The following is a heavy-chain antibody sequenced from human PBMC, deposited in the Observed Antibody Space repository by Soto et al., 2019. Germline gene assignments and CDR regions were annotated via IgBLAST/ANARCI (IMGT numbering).Heavy chain of an antibody. CDR2: VYHTGRT. CDR1: GGSFMSGSYS. V-gene: IGHV4-61*01. CDR3: ARDFAYFDS. Sequence: SETLSLTCTASGGSFMSGSYSWSWIRQPPGKGLEWIGYVYHTGRTSYNPSLKSRVSISMDTSKNQFSLNLDSVTAADTAVYFCARDFAYFDSWGQGTLVTVSS. J-gene: IGHJ4*02. D-gene: IGHD3-3*01.